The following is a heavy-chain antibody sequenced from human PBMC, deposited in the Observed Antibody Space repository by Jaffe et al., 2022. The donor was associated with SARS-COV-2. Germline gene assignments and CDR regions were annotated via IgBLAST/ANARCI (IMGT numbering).Heavy chain of an antibody. D-gene: IGHD3-16*01. J-gene: IGHJ4*02. CDR2: IYYLGNT. Sequence: QVQLQESGPGLVKPSETLSLTCAVSGDSITNYYWSWIRQSPGKGLEWIGYIYYLGNTKYNPSLEGRVTMSVDLPKNQFSLKLSSVAAADTAVYFCAREGGPLAVWGQGILVTVSS. V-gene: IGHV4-59*01. CDR1: GDSITNYY. CDR3: AREGGPLAV.